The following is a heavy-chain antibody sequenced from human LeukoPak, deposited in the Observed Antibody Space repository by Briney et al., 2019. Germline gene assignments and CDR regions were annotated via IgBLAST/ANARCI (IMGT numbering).Heavy chain of an antibody. CDR1: GFTFSSYA. CDR3: AKKPVGLDY. Sequence: GGSLRLSCAASGFTFSSYAMSWVRQAPGKGLEWVSTISGSGTATYYADSVKGRFTISRDNSKNTLYLQMNSLRAEDTAVYYCAKKPVGLDYWGQGTLVTVSS. V-gene: IGHV3-23*01. J-gene: IGHJ4*02. CDR2: ISGSGTAT.